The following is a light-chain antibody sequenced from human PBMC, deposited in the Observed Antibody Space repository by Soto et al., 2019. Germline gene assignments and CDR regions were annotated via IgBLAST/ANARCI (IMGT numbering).Light chain of an antibody. CDR3: ATWDDSLNGYV. CDR2: SNN. V-gene: IGLV1-44*01. Sequence: QSVLTQPPSASGTPGQRVTISCSGRSSNIGSNTVNWYQQLPGTAPKLLFYSNNQRPSGVPDRFSGSKSGTSASLAISGLQSEDEADYCCATWDDSLNGYVFGTGTKVTVL. CDR1: SSNIGSNT. J-gene: IGLJ1*01.